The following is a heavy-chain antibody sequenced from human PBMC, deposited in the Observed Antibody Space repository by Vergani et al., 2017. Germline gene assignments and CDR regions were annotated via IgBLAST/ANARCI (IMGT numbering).Heavy chain of an antibody. CDR1: GGSINTGAYY. Sequence: QVQLQESGPGLVKPSETLSLTCTVSGGSINTGAYYWSWIRQPAGRGLEWIGRIYTSGSTDYNPSLQSRVTLSVDTSKNQFSLKLTSVTAADTAVYYCARVYSPDYCSNTNCYTFDYWGQGTLVTVSS. CDR2: IYTSGST. V-gene: IGHV4-61*02. CDR3: ARVYSPDYCSNTNCYTFDY. D-gene: IGHD2-2*02. J-gene: IGHJ4*02.